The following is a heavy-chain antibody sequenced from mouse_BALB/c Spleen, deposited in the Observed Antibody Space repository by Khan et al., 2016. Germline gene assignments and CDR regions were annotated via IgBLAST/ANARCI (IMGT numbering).Heavy chain of an antibody. V-gene: IGHV1-9*01. Sequence: QVQLQQSGAELMKPGASVKISCKATGYTFSNHWIEWVKQRPGHGLEWIGEILPGSDSNNYNEKFKGKATFTADTSSNTVYMQLSSLTSEDSAVYYGARRGLDYRSDYYAMDYWGQGTSVTVSS. CDR3: ARRGLDYRSDYYAMDY. CDR1: GYTFSNHW. CDR2: ILPGSDSN. D-gene: IGHD2-14*01. J-gene: IGHJ4*01.